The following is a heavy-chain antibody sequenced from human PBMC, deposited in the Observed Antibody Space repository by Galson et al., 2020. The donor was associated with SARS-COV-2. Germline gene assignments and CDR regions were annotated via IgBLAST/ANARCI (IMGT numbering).Heavy chain of an antibody. CDR1: GGSFSSSSYY. CDR3: ARVEGNQGTGYH. J-gene: IGHJ5*02. Sequence: ASETLSLTCSVSGGSFSSSSYYWGWIRQPPGKGLEWIGSMFYTGSTYYNPSLKSRVTISVDTSQNQFSLKMSSVTAADTAVYYCARVEGNQGTGYHWGQGTLVTVSS. CDR2: MFYTGST. V-gene: IGHV4-39*07. D-gene: IGHD2-8*02.